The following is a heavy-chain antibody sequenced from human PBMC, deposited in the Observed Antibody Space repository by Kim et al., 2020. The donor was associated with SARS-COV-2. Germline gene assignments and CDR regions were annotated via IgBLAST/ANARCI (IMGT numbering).Heavy chain of an antibody. D-gene: IGHD6-13*01. Sequence: ASVKVSCKASGYTFTSYDINWVRQATGQGLEWMGWMNPNSGNTGYAQKFQGRVTMTRNTSISTAYMELSSLRSEDTAVYYCARGKSKYQRHSSSWYLLYYWGQGTLVTVSS. CDR3: ARGKSKYQRHSSSWYLLYY. CDR2: MNPNSGNT. J-gene: IGHJ4*02. CDR1: GYTFTSYD. V-gene: IGHV1-8*01.